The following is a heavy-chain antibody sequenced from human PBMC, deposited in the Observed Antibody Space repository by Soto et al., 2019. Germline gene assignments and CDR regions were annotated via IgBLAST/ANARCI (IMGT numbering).Heavy chain of an antibody. CDR3: ASRPEVPNGSGSYYNRAYNWFDP. J-gene: IGHJ5*02. V-gene: IGHV4-34*01. Sequence: SETLSLICAVYGGSFSGYYWSWIRQPPGKGLEWIGEINHSGSTNYNPSLKSRVTKSVDTSKNQFSLKLSSVTAADTAVYYCASRPEVPNGSGSYYNRAYNWFDPWGQGTLVTVSS. D-gene: IGHD3-10*01. CDR1: GGSFSGYY. CDR2: INHSGST.